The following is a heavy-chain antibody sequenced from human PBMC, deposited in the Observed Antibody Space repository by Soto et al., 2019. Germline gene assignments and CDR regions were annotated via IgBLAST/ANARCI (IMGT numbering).Heavy chain of an antibody. CDR2: IYYSGST. J-gene: IGHJ4*02. V-gene: IGHV4-30-4*01. D-gene: IGHD4-17*01. CDR3: ARESTVTTRGFDY. Sequence: QVQLQESGPGLVKPSQTLSLTCTVSGGSISSGDYYWSWIRQPPGKGLEWIGYIYYSGSTYYNPSLKSRVTISVDTSKNPFSLKLSSVTAADTAVYYCARESTVTTRGFDYWGQGTLVTVSS. CDR1: GGSISSGDYY.